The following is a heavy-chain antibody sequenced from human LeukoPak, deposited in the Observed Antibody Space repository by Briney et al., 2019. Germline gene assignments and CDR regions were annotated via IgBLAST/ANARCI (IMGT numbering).Heavy chain of an antibody. Sequence: PSETLSLTCTVSGGSISNYYWSWIRQPPGKGLEWIGYIYTSGSTNYNPSLKSRVTMSVDTSKNRFSLKLSSVTAADTAVYYCARHANLYYYMDVWGKGTTVTVSS. CDR3: ARHANLYYYMDV. V-gene: IGHV4-4*09. J-gene: IGHJ6*03. CDR2: IYTSGST. CDR1: GGSISNYY. D-gene: IGHD1-14*01.